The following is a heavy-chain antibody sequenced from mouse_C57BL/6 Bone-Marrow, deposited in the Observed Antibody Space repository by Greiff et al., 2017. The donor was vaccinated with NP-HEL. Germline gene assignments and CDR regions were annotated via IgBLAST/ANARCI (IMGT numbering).Heavy chain of an antibody. CDR1: GYTFTSYW. CDR3: ARGIPIYYYVPWFAY. J-gene: IGHJ3*01. D-gene: IGHD1-1*01. Sequence: QVQLQQPGAELVKPGASVKLSCKASGYTFTSYWMHWVKQRPGQGLEWIGMIHPTSGSTNYNEKFKSKATLTVDKSSSTAYMQLSSLTSEDSAVYYGARGIPIYYYVPWFAYWGEGTLVTVSA. CDR2: IHPTSGST. V-gene: IGHV1-64*01.